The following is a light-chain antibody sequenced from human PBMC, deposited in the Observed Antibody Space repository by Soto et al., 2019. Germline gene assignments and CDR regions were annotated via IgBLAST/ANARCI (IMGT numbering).Light chain of an antibody. CDR1: SSDVGSYHL. Sequence: QSVLTQPASVSGSPGQSITISCTGTSSDVGSYHLVSWYQQHPGKAPKLMIYEGSKRTSGVSNRFSGSKFGNTASPTISGGQAGDEADYYCCSYAGSSTSVVFGGGTKLTVL. CDR2: EGS. V-gene: IGLV2-23*01. J-gene: IGLJ2*01. CDR3: CSYAGSSTSVV.